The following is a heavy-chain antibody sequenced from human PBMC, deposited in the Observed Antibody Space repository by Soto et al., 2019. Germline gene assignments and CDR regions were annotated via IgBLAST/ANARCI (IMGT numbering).Heavy chain of an antibody. D-gene: IGHD1-7*01. J-gene: IGHJ6*02. V-gene: IGHV3-23*01. CDR2: ISGSGGST. CDR3: AKLRGNFGLDYYGMDV. CDR1: GFTFSSYA. Sequence: PGGSLRLSCAASGFTFSSYAMSWVRQAPGKGLEWVSAISGSGGSTCYADSVKGRFTISRDNSKNTLYLQMNSLRAEDTAVYYCAKLRGNFGLDYYGMDVWGQGTTVTVS.